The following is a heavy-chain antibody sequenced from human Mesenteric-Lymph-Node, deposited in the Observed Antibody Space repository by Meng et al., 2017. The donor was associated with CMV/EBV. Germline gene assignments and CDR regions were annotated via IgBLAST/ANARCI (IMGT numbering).Heavy chain of an antibody. Sequence: GESLKISCAASGFTFSSYAMSWVRQAPGKGLEWVSYISSSSSTIYYADSVKGRFTISRDNAKNSLYLQMNSLRAEDTAVYYCARIPYDSEGYFDYWGQGTLVTVSS. CDR2: ISSSSSTI. V-gene: IGHV3-48*04. D-gene: IGHD3-16*01. CDR1: GFTFSSYA. J-gene: IGHJ4*02. CDR3: ARIPYDSEGYFDY.